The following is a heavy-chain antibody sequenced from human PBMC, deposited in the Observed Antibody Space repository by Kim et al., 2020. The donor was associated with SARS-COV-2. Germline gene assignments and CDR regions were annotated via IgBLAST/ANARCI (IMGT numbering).Heavy chain of an antibody. J-gene: IGHJ1*01. D-gene: IGHD6-13*01. Sequence: GGSLRLPCAASGFAFDDYAMHWVRQSPGKGLEWVSGITWNGRDLGYADSVRGRFTISRDNAKNSLSLEMNSLQPEDTAFYYCTKDMDASGIAADGYFQHWGQGTLVTVS. CDR2: ITWNGRDL. CDR3: TKDMDASGIAADGYFQH. V-gene: IGHV3-9*01. CDR1: GFAFDDYA.